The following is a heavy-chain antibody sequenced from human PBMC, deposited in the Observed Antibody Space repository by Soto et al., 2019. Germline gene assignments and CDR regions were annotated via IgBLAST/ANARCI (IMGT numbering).Heavy chain of an antibody. Sequence: EVQLVESGGGLFQTGGSLRLSCAASGFTFSTYWMSWVRQAPGKGLEWVANIKQDGSEEYYVDSVKGRFTISRDNAKNSLYLQMNSLRGEDTAVYYCARTHGAYYAWDYWGQGTLVTVSS. J-gene: IGHJ4*02. D-gene: IGHD3-10*01. CDR1: GFTFSTYW. CDR3: ARTHGAYYAWDY. V-gene: IGHV3-7*04. CDR2: IKQDGSEE.